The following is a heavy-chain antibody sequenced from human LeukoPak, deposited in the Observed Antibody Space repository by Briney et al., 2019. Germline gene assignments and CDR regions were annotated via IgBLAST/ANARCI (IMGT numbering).Heavy chain of an antibody. V-gene: IGHV3-7*01. J-gene: IGHJ4*02. CDR1: GFTFSSYW. D-gene: IGHD6-13*01. CDR2: MNQDGSEI. Sequence: PGGSLRLSCAASGFTFSSYWMTWVRQAPGKGLVWVANMNQDGSEIYHVDSVKDRFTISRDNAKKSLYLQMNSLRAEDTAVYYCARSDSSSWYSLHDYWGQGTLVTVST. CDR3: ARSDSSSWYSLHDY.